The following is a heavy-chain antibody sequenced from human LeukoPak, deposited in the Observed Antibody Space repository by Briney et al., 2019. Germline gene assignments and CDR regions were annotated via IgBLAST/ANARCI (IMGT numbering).Heavy chain of an antibody. CDR3: ARYHDYGDYKRYFDP. J-gene: IGHJ5*02. Sequence: PGGSLRLSCAASGFTFSNYGMHWVRQAPGKGLEWVAIVWYDGATQYYIDSVRGRFTISRDNSKNTLYLQMDSLRAEDTAVYYCARYHDYGDYKRYFDPWGQGILVTVSS. CDR1: GFTFSNYG. CDR2: VWYDGATQ. V-gene: IGHV3-33*01. D-gene: IGHD4-17*01.